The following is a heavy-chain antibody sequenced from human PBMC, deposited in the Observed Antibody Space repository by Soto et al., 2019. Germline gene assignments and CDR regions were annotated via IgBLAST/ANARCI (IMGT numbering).Heavy chain of an antibody. CDR3: ARVADYGDYVDY. CDR1: GGSFSGYY. V-gene: IGHV4-34*01. Sequence: QVQLQQWGAGLLKPSETLSLTCAVYGGSFSGYYWSWIRQPPGKGLEWIGEINHSGSTNYNPSLKSRVTISVDTSKNQCSLKLSSVTAADTAVYYCARVADYGDYVDYWGQGTLVTVSS. J-gene: IGHJ4*02. CDR2: INHSGST. D-gene: IGHD4-17*01.